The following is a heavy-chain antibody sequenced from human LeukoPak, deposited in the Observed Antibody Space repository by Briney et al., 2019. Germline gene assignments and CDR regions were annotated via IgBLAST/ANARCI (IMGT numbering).Heavy chain of an antibody. CDR1: GFTFSSYA. D-gene: IGHD2-8*01. Sequence: PGRSLRLSCAASGFTFSSYAMHWVRQAPGKGLEWVAVISYDGSNKCYADSVKGRFTISRDNSKNTLYLQMNSLRAEDTAVYYCARDRSRVYALDYWGQGTLVTVSS. CDR2: ISYDGSNK. CDR3: ARDRSRVYALDY. V-gene: IGHV3-30-3*01. J-gene: IGHJ4*02.